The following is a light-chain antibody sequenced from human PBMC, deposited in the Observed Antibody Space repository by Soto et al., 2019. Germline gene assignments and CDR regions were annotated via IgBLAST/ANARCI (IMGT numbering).Light chain of an antibody. J-gene: IGLJ2*01. CDR3: SSYAGSNNYVA. CDR1: SSDVGAYNY. CDR2: EVS. Sequence: QSALTQPPSASGSPGQSVTISCTGTSSDVGAYNYVSWYQQHPGKAPKLIIYEVSKRPSGVPDRFSGSKSGNTASLSVPGLQTEDEADYYCSSYAGSNNYVAFGGGTKVTVL. V-gene: IGLV2-8*01.